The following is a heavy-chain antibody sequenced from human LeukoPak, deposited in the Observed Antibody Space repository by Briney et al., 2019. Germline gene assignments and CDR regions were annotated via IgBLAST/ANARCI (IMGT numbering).Heavy chain of an antibody. CDR3: ARGKFFDI. Sequence: GGSLRLSCEASAFTFSHYPMDWVRQAPGKGLELVATISDDGTNRYYADSVKGRFTIPRDDSNNTVYLQMNSLRVDGTAIYFCARGKFFDIWGQGTMVTVSS. J-gene: IGHJ3*02. CDR1: AFTFSHYP. CDR2: ISDDGTNR. V-gene: IGHV3-30-3*01.